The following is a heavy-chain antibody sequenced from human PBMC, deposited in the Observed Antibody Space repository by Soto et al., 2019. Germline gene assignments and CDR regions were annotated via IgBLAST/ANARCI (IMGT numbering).Heavy chain of an antibody. D-gene: IGHD6-19*01. CDR3: AHGSGWLSDY. J-gene: IGHJ4*02. V-gene: IGHV2-5*02. Sequence: QITLKESGPTLVKPTQTVTLTCTFSGFSLSSPAVGVNWIRQPPGKALEWLALIYWDDDKQYSPSLRSRLTITKDTSKNQVVLTMTNMDPVDTATYYCAHGSGWLSDYWGQGTLVTVSS. CDR2: IYWDDDK. CDR1: GFSLSSPAVG.